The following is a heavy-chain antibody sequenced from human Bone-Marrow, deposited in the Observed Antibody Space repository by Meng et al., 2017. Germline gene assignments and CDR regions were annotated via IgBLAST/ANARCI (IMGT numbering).Heavy chain of an antibody. CDR2: IYPGDSDT. J-gene: IGHJ6*02. CDR1: GYSFTSYW. V-gene: IGHV5-51*01. D-gene: IGHD6-13*01. CDR3: ARLEAHSSSWQYYYYYGMDV. Sequence: GESLKISCKGSGYSFTSYWIGWVRQVPGKGLEWMGIIYPGDSDTRYSPSFQGQVTISADKSISTAYLQWSSLKASDTAMYYCARLEAHSSSWQYYYYYGMDVWGQGTTVTVSS.